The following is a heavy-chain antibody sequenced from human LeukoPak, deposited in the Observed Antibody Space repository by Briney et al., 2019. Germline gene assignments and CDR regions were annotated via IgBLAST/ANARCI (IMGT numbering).Heavy chain of an antibody. CDR1: GFTFSDYW. V-gene: IGHV3-7*04. CDR3: TGGALDY. J-gene: IGHJ4*02. CDR2: INQDGREQ. Sequence: GGSLRLSCAAPGFTFSDYWMSWVRQARGQGLEWVAKINQDGREQHFVDSVKGRLTISRDNAKNSLFLQMDSLRAEDTAVYYCTGGALDYWGQGALVTVSS.